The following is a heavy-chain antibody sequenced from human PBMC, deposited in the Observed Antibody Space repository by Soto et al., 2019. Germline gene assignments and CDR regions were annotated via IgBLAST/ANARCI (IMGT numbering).Heavy chain of an antibody. J-gene: IGHJ4*02. CDR2: INHSGST. V-gene: IGHV4-34*01. CDR3: ARDIRGSAYYFDY. CDR1: GGSFSGYY. Sequence: SETLSLTCAVYGGSFSGYYWSWIRQPPGKGLEWIGEINHSGSTNYNPSLKSRVTISVDTSKNQFSLKLSSVTAADTAVYYCARDIRGSAYYFDYWGQGTLVTVSS. D-gene: IGHD5-12*01.